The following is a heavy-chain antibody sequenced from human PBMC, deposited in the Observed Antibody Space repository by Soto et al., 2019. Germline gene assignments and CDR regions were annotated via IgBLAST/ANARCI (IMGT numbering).Heavy chain of an antibody. CDR2: LGAGGDT. Sequence: EVQLVESGGGLVQPGGSLRLACAASGFTVSSYDMHWVRHVTGKGLEWVSTLGAGGDTYFPDSVKGRFTISRENAKNSLYLQMNNLGAGETAVYYCARGTMVRGTLDPGISGPLDYWGQGTLVAVSS. V-gene: IGHV3-13*01. D-gene: IGHD3-10*01. CDR1: GFTVSSYD. J-gene: IGHJ4*02. CDR3: ARGTMVRGTLDPGISGPLDY.